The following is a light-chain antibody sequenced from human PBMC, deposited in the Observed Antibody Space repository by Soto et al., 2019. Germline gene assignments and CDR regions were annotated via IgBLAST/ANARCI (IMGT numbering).Light chain of an antibody. V-gene: IGKV3-20*01. J-gene: IGKJ2*01. CDR1: QIVISNS. CDR2: GAF. CDR3: QQFESSPYT. Sequence: EIVMTQSPGTVSLSPGESATLSCRASQIVISNSLAWYQHKRGRAPRLVIYGAFNRAGGIPERFSGSGSGRDFTLTISSLEPEDFAVYYCQQFESSPYTFGQGTKLEIK.